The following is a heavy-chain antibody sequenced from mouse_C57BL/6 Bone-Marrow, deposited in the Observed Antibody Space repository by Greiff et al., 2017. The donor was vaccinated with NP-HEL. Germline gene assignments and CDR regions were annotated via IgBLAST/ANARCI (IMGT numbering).Heavy chain of an antibody. CDR3: ARGPYYYGSSYHDY. V-gene: IGHV1-55*01. CDR1: GYTFTSYW. Sequence: VQLQQPGAELVKPGASVKMSCKASGYTFTSYWITWVKQRPGQGLEWIGDIYPGSGSTNYNEKFKSKATLTVDTSSSTAYMQLSSLTSEDSAVYYCARGPYYYGSSYHDYWGQGTTLTVSS. CDR2: IYPGSGST. J-gene: IGHJ2*01. D-gene: IGHD1-1*01.